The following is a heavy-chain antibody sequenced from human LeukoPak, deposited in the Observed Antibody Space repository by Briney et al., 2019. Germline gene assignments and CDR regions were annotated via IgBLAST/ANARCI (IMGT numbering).Heavy chain of an antibody. CDR3: ARGADTGYSSDS. D-gene: IGHD6-19*01. J-gene: IGHJ5*02. V-gene: IGHV3-74*01. Sequence: GGSLRLSCAASRFTFSSYSMNWVRQAPGKGLEWVSRINSDARSTSYADSVKGRFTISRDNAKNTLYLQMNSLRAEDTAVYYCARGADTGYSSDSWGQGTLVTVSS. CDR1: RFTFSSYS. CDR2: INSDARST.